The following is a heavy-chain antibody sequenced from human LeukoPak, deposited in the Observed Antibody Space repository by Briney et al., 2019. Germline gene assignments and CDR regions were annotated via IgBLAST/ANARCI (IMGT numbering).Heavy chain of an antibody. CDR2: ISGSGGST. V-gene: IGHV3-23*01. CDR1: GFSFSSYA. J-gene: IGHJ4*02. Sequence: GGSLRLFCAASGFSFSSYAMSWVRQAPGKGLEWVSGISGSGGSTFYADSVKGRFTISRDNSKNTLYLQMNSLRAEDTAVYYCANGIGVAGKGFDYWGQGTLVTVSS. CDR3: ANGIGVAGKGFDY. D-gene: IGHD6-19*01.